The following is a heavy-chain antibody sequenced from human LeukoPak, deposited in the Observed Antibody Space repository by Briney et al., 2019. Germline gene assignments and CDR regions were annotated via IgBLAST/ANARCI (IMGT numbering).Heavy chain of an antibody. CDR1: GFTFSSYA. CDR2: ISYDGSNK. Sequence: PGGSLRLSCAASGFTFSSYAMHWVRQAPGKGLEWVAVISYDGSNKYYADSVKGRFTNSRDNSKNTLYLQMNSLRAEDTAVYYCADGATVVTPPDYWGQGTLVTVSS. V-gene: IGHV3-30-3*01. CDR3: ADGATVVTPPDY. J-gene: IGHJ4*02. D-gene: IGHD4-23*01.